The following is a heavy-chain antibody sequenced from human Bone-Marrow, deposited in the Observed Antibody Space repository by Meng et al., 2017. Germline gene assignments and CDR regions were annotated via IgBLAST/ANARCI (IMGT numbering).Heavy chain of an antibody. CDR3: ERDRDSNSWASYYYYGMDV. CDR1: GFTFSSYW. CDR2: IKQEGSEK. J-gene: IGHJ6*01. D-gene: IGHD6-13*01. V-gene: IGHV3-7*01. Sequence: GESLKISCAASGFTFSSYWISWVRQAPGKGLEWVANIKQEGSEKYYVDAVKGRFTISRDNAKNSLYLQMNSLRAEDTAVYYCERDRDSNSWASYYYYGMDVWGQGNMVT.